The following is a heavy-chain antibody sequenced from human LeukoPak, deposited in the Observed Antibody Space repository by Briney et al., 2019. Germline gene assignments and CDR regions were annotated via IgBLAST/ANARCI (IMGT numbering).Heavy chain of an antibody. Sequence: SETLSLTCTVSGGSISSYYWSWIRQPPGKGLEWIGYIYYGGSTNYNPSLKSRVTISVDTSKNQFSLKLSSVTAADTAVYYCARGGWYPESFQHWGQGALVTVSS. CDR1: GGSISSYY. V-gene: IGHV4-59*12. CDR2: IYYGGST. CDR3: ARGGWYPESFQH. J-gene: IGHJ1*01. D-gene: IGHD6-19*01.